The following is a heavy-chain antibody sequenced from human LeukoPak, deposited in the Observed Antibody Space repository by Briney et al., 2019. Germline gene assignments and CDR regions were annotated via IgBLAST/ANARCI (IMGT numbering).Heavy chain of an antibody. CDR2: IWYGGSNE. Sequence: GGSLRLSCAASGFTFSSYGMHWVRQAPGKGLEWVAVIWYGGSNEYYADSVKGRFTISRDNSKNTLYLQMNSLRAEDTAVYYCAKEQYYYDSSGYYPLFDYWGQGTLVTVSS. D-gene: IGHD3-22*01. CDR1: GFTFSSYG. V-gene: IGHV3-33*06. CDR3: AKEQYYYDSSGYYPLFDY. J-gene: IGHJ4*02.